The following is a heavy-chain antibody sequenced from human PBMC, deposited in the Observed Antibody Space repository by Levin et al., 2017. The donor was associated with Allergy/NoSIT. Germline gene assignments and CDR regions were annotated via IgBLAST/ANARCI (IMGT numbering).Heavy chain of an antibody. CDR1: GFTFSSYD. J-gene: IGHJ6*04. V-gene: IGHV3-13*04. CDR3: ARGGGGYAPRSLDG. CDR2: IGTAGDT. Sequence: GGSLRLSCAASGFTFSSYDMHWVRQATGKGLEWVSAIGTAGDTYYPGSVKGRFTISRENAKNSLYLQMNSLRAGDTAVYYCARGGGGYAPRSLDGGGKGTTVTVSS. D-gene: IGHD5-12*01.